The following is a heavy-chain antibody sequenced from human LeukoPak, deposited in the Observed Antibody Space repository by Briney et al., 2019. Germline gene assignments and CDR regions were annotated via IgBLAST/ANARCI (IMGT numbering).Heavy chain of an antibody. CDR1: GYTFSSNY. V-gene: IGHV1-46*01. Sequence: GASVKVSCKASGYTFSSNYMHWVRQAPGQGLGWMGVIDPSGGGTSYAQKFQGRVTLTRDMSTSTVYMALSSLRSEDTAVYYCARATPGFGRNVEKYFDYWGQGTLVTVSS. J-gene: IGHJ4*02. CDR2: IDPSGGGT. D-gene: IGHD1-1*01. CDR3: ARATPGFGRNVEKYFDY.